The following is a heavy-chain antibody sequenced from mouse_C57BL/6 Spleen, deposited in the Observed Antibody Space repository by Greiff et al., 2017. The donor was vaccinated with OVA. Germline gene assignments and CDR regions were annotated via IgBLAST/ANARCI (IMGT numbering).Heavy chain of an antibody. D-gene: IGHD1-1*01. J-gene: IGHJ4*01. CDR3: ARRGNTVDYYAMEY. V-gene: IGHV1-54*01. CDR2: INPGSGGT. CDR1: GYAFTNYL. Sequence: QVQLQQSGAELVRPGTSVKVSCKASGYAFTNYLIEWVKQRPGQGLEWIGVINPGSGGTNYNEKFKGKATLTADKSSSTAYMQLSSLTSEDSAVYFCARRGNTVDYYAMEYWGQGTSVTVSS.